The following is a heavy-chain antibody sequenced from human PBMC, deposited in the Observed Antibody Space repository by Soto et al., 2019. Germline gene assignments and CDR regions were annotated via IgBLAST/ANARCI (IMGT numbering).Heavy chain of an antibody. V-gene: IGHV3-33*01. CDR3: ARDNPSLPFDY. CDR2: IWYDGSNK. J-gene: IGHJ4*02. Sequence: QVQLVESGGGVVQPGRSLRLSCAASGFTFSSYGMHWVRQAPGKGLEWVAVIWYDGSNKYYADSVKGRFTISRDNSKNTLYLQMNSLRAEDTAVYYCARDNPSLPFDYWGPGTLVTVSS. D-gene: IGHD2-2*01. CDR1: GFTFSSYG.